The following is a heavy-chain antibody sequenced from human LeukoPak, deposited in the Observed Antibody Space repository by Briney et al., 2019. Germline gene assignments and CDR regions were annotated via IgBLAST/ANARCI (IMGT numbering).Heavy chain of an antibody. Sequence: GGSLRLSCAASGFTFSSYGMSWVRQAPGKGLEWVSAISGSGGSTYYADSVKGRFTISRDNSKNTLYLQMGSLRAEDMAVYYCARYSSHFDYWGQGTLVTVSS. D-gene: IGHD6-13*01. CDR2: ISGSGGST. V-gene: IGHV3-23*01. CDR3: ARYSSHFDY. CDR1: GFTFSSYG. J-gene: IGHJ4*02.